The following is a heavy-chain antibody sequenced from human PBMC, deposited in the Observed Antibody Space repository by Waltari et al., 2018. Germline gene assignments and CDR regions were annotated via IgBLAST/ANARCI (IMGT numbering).Heavy chain of an antibody. V-gene: IGHV4-34*01. CDR3: ARGRSGGAAI. CDR2: IDHSGST. J-gene: IGHJ4*02. Sequence: QVQLQQWGAGLLKPSETLSLTCAVYGGSFSGYYWSWIRQPPGKGLEGIGEIDHSGSTNYHPSLKGRVTISVDTSKNQFSLKLNSVTAADTALYYCARGRSGGAAIWGQGTLVTVSS. D-gene: IGHD2-15*01. CDR1: GGSFSGYY.